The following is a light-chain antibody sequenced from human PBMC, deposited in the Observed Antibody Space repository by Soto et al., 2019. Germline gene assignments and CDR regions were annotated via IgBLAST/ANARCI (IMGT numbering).Light chain of an antibody. CDR2: RAS. CDR3: PQYDNWPT. CDR1: QSITSN. V-gene: IGKV3-15*01. Sequence: EIVMTQSPATLSVAPGERATLSCRARQSITSNLVCYHQKAGQAHRLLSYRASTRATCIPARFSGRGSGTEVTHTITSLQSEVFAVYYCPQYDNWPTFGHGTQV. J-gene: IGKJ1*01.